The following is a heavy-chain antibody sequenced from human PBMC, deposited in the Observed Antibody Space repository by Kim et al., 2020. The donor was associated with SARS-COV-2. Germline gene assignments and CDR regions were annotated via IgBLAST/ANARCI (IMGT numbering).Heavy chain of an antibody. D-gene: IGHD2-2*01. CDR1: GGSFSGYY. CDR3: ARGHRDIVVVPAAPEDYYGMDV. CDR2: INHSGST. V-gene: IGHV4-34*01. Sequence: SETLSLTCAVYGGSFSGYYWSWIRQPPGKGLEWIGEINHSGSTNYNPSLKSRVTISVDTSKNQFSLKLSSVTAADTAVYYCARGHRDIVVVPAAPEDYYGMDVWGQGTTVTVSS. J-gene: IGHJ6*02.